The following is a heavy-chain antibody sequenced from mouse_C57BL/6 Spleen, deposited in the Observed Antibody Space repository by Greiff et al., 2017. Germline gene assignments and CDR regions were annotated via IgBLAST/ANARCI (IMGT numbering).Heavy chain of an antibody. V-gene: IGHV1-52*01. CDR3: ARTYGNYPWFAY. Sequence: QVQLKQPGAELVRPGSSVKLSCKASGYTFTSYWMHWVKQRPIQGLEWIGNIDPSDSETHYNQKFKDKATLTVDKSSSTAYMQLSSLTSEDSAVYYCARTYGNYPWFAYWGQGTLVTVSA. J-gene: IGHJ3*01. CDR1: GYTFTSYW. D-gene: IGHD2-1*01. CDR2: IDPSDSET.